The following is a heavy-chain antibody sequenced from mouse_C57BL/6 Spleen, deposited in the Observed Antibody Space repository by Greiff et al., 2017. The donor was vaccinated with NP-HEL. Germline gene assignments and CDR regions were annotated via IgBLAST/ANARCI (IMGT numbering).Heavy chain of an antibody. V-gene: IGHV1-82*01. Sequence: VKLMESGPELVKPGASVKISCKASGYAFSSSWMNWVKQRPGKGLEWIGRIYPGDGDTNYNGKFKGKATLTADKSSSTAYMQLSSLTSEDSAVYFRARNDYDVFDYWGQGTTLTVSS. CDR1: GYAFSSSW. CDR3: ARNDYDVFDY. D-gene: IGHD2-4*01. J-gene: IGHJ2*01. CDR2: IYPGDGDT.